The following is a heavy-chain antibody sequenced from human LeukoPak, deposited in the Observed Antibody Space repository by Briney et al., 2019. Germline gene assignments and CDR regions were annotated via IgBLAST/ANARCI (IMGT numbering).Heavy chain of an antibody. Sequence: SETLSLTCTVSGGSISGNYWSWIRQPPGQGVEWIAYIHSSGYTNYNPSLKSRVTISVDTSNNQFSLKVTSVTSADTAMYYCTKRQGPTSGSYDYFDPWGQGALVTVSS. J-gene: IGHJ5*02. CDR2: IHSSGYT. V-gene: IGHV4-4*09. D-gene: IGHD1-26*01. CDR3: TKRQGPTSGSYDYFDP. CDR1: GGSISGNY.